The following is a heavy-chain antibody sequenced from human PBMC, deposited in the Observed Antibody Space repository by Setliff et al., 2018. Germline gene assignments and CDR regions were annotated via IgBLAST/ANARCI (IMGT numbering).Heavy chain of an antibody. Sequence: PSETLSLTCAVSGGSVTSHYWSWIRQPPGKGLEWIGFIFYSGDTNSNPSLKSRVTMSVDTSKNQFSLKLNSVTAADTAVYYCARGGERYYSASWGQGTLVTVSS. CDR1: GGSVTSHY. J-gene: IGHJ4*02. D-gene: IGHD1-20*01. CDR3: ARGGERYYSAS. CDR2: IFYSGDT. V-gene: IGHV4-59*02.